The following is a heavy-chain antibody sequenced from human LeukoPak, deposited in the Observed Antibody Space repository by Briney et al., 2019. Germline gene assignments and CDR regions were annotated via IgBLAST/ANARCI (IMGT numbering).Heavy chain of an antibody. D-gene: IGHD5-24*01. CDR3: STGDGYPRDY. CDR2: ISHSGST. Sequence: SETLSLTCAVYGGSFSGYYWSWIRQPPGKGLEWIGEISHSGSTNYNPSLKSRVTISVDTSKNQFSLKLSSVTAADTAVYYCSTGDGYPRDYWGQGTLVTVSS. CDR1: GGSFSGYY. V-gene: IGHV4-34*01. J-gene: IGHJ4*02.